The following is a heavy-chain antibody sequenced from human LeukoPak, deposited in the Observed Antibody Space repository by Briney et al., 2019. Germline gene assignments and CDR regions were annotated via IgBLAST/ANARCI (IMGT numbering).Heavy chain of an antibody. CDR1: GFTFSDYY. CDR2: ISSSSSYT. CDR3: AKVSWDYYDSSGYPDY. Sequence: GGSLRLSCAASGFTFSDYYMSWIRQAPGKGLEWVSYISSSSSYTNYADSVKGRFTISRDNAKNSLYLQMNSLRAEDTAVYYCAKVSWDYYDSSGYPDYWGQGTLVTVSS. V-gene: IGHV3-11*05. D-gene: IGHD3-22*01. J-gene: IGHJ4*02.